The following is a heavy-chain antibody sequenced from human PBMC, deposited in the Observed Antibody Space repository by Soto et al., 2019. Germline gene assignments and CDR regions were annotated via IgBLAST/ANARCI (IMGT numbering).Heavy chain of an antibody. CDR1: GFNFSSYA. D-gene: IGHD3-10*01. Sequence: GGSLRLSCEASGFNFSSYAMSWVRQAPGKGLEWVSSINRNGGSANYADSVKGRFTISRDDSKNILSLQMNSLRAEDTAIYYCAKNYYFDCWGQGTLVTVSS. CDR2: INRNGGSA. J-gene: IGHJ4*02. V-gene: IGHV3-23*01. CDR3: AKNYYFDC.